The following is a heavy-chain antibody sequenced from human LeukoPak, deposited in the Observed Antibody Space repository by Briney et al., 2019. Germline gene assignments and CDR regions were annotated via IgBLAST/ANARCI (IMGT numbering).Heavy chain of an antibody. D-gene: IGHD6-13*01. J-gene: IGHJ2*01. Sequence: ASVKVSCKASGYTFTSYGISWVRQAPGQGLEWMGWISAYNGNTNYAQKLQGRVTMTTDTSTSTAYMELRSLRSDDTAVYYCARCPYSSSWRYWYFDLWGRGALVTVSS. CDR2: ISAYNGNT. CDR3: ARCPYSSSWRYWYFDL. CDR1: GYTFTSYG. V-gene: IGHV1-18*01.